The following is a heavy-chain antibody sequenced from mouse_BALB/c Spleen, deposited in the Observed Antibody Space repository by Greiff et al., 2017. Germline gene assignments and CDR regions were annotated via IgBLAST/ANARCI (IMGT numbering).Heavy chain of an antibody. CDR3: ARGGTAADV. J-gene: IGHJ1*01. CDR1: GFSLTSYG. V-gene: IGHV2-2*02. Sequence: VQLQQSGPGLVQPSQSLSITCTVSGFSLTSYGVHWVRQSPGKGLEWLGVIWSGGSTDYNAAFISRLSISKDNSKSQVFFKMNRLQANDTAIYYCARGGTAADVWGAGTTVTVSS. CDR2: IWSGGST. D-gene: IGHD1-2*01.